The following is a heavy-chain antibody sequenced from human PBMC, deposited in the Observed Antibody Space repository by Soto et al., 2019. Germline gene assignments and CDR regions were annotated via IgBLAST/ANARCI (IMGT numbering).Heavy chain of an antibody. D-gene: IGHD4-4*01. V-gene: IGHV3-43*01. CDR1: GFTFDDYT. J-gene: IGHJ4*02. CDR3: AKDMTTVTTSPSFDY. CDR2: ISWDGGST. Sequence: EVQLVESGGVVVQPGGSLRLSCAASGFTFDDYTMHWVRQAPGKGLEWVSLISWDGGSTYYADSVKGRFTISRDNSKNSLYLQMNSLRTEDTALYYCAKDMTTVTTSPSFDYWGQGTLVTVSS.